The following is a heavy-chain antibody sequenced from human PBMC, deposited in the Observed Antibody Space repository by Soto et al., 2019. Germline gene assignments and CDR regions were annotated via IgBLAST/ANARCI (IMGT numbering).Heavy chain of an antibody. J-gene: IGHJ5*02. V-gene: IGHV3-7*03. CDR2: INRDGSEE. CDR3: ARDPGPSSASIRGLGWFDP. Sequence: PGGSLRLSCVASGFTFSGYWMSWVRQAPGKGLEWVANINRDGSEEHYVDSVKGRFTISRGNAKNSVYLQMDSLRGDDSAVYYCARDPGPSSASIRGLGWFDPWGQGTLVTVSS. CDR1: GFTFSGYW. D-gene: IGHD2-2*01.